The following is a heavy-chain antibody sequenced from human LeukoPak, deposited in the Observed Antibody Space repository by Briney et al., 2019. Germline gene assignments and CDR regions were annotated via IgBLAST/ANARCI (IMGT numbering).Heavy chain of an antibody. CDR1: GYILTELS. CDR3: ARFRAGVGEPYGDY. D-gene: IGHD3-10*01. CDR2: IIPIFGTA. V-gene: IGHV1-69*06. J-gene: IGHJ4*02. Sequence: SVKVSCKVSGYILTELSMHWVRQAPGKGLEWMGGIIPIFGTANYAQKFQGRVTITADKSTSTAYMELRSLRSNDTAVYYCARFRAGVGEPYGDYWGQGTLVTVSS.